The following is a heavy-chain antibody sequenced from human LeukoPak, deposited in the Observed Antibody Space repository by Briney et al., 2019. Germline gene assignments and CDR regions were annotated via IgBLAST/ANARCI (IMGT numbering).Heavy chain of an antibody. D-gene: IGHD6-25*01. J-gene: IGHJ4*02. Sequence: PSQTLSLTCTVSGGSISRYYCSWIRQPPGKGLEWIGYFHYSGNTNYNPSLSSRITMSVDTPKNQFSLKLNSVTAADTAVYYCARRAAALDSWVQATLVTVSS. CDR3: ARRAAALDS. CDR2: FHYSGNT. V-gene: IGHV4-59*08. CDR1: GGSISRYY.